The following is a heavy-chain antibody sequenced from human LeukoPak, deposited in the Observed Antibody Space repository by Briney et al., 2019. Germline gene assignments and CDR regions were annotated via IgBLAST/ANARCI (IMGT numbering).Heavy chain of an antibody. D-gene: IGHD5-18*01. CDR3: ARDQIPRGYSYGTTTERTPGY. CDR1: GYTFTSCY. CDR2: INPSGGST. Sequence: ASVKVSCKASGYTFTSCYMHWVRQAPGQGLEWMGIINPSGGSTSYAQKFQGRVTMTRDTSTSTVYMELSSLRSEDTAVYYCARDQIPRGYSYGTTTERTPGYWGQGTLVTVSS. V-gene: IGHV1-46*01. J-gene: IGHJ4*02.